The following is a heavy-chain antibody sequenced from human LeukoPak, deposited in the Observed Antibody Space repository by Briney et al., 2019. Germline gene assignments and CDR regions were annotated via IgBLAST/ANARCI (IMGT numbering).Heavy chain of an antibody. J-gene: IGHJ4*02. D-gene: IGHD3-22*01. CDR1: GFTFSSYA. CDR3: AKDADYYDSSGYYLQIIRYFDY. Sequence: GGSLRLSCAASGFTFSSYAMSWVRQAPGKGLEWVSAISGSGGGTYYADSVKGRFTISRDNSKNTLYLQMNSLRAEDTAVYYCAKDADYYDSSGYYLQIIRYFDYWGQGTLVTVSS. V-gene: IGHV3-23*01. CDR2: ISGSGGGT.